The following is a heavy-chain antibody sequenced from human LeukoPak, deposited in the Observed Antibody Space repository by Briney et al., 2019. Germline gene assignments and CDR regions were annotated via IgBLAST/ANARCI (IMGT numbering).Heavy chain of an antibody. CDR2: INSDGSST. D-gene: IGHD6-6*01. V-gene: IGHV3-74*01. J-gene: IGHJ1*01. Sequence: PGGSLRLSCAASGFTFSTYWMNWVRQAPGKGLVWVSRINSDGSSTSYADSVKGRFTISRDNAKNTLYLQMNSLRAEDTAVYYCATTSSSPGYFQHWGQGTLVTVSS. CDR1: GFTFSTYW. CDR3: ATTSSSPGYFQH.